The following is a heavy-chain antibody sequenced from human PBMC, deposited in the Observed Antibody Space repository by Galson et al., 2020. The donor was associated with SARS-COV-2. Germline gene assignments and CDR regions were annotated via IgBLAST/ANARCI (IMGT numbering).Heavy chain of an antibody. Sequence: SETLSLTCAVSGGSISSSHWWSWVRQPPGKGLEWIGEIYHSGSTNYNPSLKSRVTISVDKSKNQFSLKLSSVTAADTAVYYCAREETDYDSSGPVYYYYGMDVWGQGTTVTVSS. CDR1: GGSISSSHW. J-gene: IGHJ6*02. D-gene: IGHD3-22*01. CDR3: AREETDYDSSGPVYYYYGMDV. V-gene: IGHV4-4*02. CDR2: IYHSGST.